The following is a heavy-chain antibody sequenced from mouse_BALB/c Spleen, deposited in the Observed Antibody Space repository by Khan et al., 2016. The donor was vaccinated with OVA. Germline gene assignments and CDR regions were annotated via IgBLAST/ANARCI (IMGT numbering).Heavy chain of an antibody. CDR3: ARYGYAVYYAMDY. Sequence: EVELVELGPGLVKPSQSLSLTCTVTGYSITSDYAWNWIRQFPGNKLEWMGYISYSGSTSYNPSLKSRISITRDTSKNQFFLQLNSVTTEDTATYYCARYGYAVYYAMDYWGQGTSVTVSS. V-gene: IGHV3-2*02. CDR1: GYSITSDYA. D-gene: IGHD2-2*01. J-gene: IGHJ4*01. CDR2: ISYSGST.